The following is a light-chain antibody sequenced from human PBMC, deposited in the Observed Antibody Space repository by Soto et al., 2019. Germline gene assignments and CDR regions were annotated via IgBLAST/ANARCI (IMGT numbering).Light chain of an antibody. V-gene: IGLV2-8*01. CDR3: TSYAGSYADVV. Sequence: QYALTQPPSASGSPGQSVTISCTGASSDFGGTNYVSWYQQHPGKAPKLMIFEVTKRPSGVPDRFSGSKSGNTASLTVSGLQAEDEADYYCTSYAGSYADVVFGGGTTLTVL. CDR1: SSDFGGTNY. J-gene: IGLJ2*01. CDR2: EVT.